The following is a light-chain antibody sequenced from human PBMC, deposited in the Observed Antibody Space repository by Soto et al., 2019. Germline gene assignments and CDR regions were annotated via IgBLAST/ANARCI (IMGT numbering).Light chain of an antibody. Sequence: QSALTQPASVSGSPGQSITISCTGTSSDVGYYNYVSWFQHHPGKAPKLMIYEVSNRPSGVSNRFSGSKSGNTASLSISGLQAEDEADYYCSSYTTTSTVVFGGGTQLTVL. V-gene: IGLV2-14*01. CDR1: SSDVGYYNY. CDR2: EVS. J-gene: IGLJ2*01. CDR3: SSYTTTSTVV.